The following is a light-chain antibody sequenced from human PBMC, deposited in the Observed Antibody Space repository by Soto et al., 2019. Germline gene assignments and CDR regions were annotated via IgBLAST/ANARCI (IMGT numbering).Light chain of an antibody. CDR1: QSVSSSY. CDR2: GTS. V-gene: IGKV3-20*01. CDR3: QQYGSSSWT. J-gene: IGKJ1*01. Sequence: EVVLTQSPGTLSLSPGERATLSCRASQSVSSSYLAWYQQKPGQAPRLLIYGTSSRATGIPDRFSGSGSGTDFTLTISRLEHDDFAVYYCQQYGSSSWTFGQGTKVDIK.